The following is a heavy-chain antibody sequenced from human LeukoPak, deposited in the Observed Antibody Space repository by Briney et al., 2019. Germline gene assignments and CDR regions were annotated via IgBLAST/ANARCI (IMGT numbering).Heavy chain of an antibody. Sequence: GGSLRLSCAASGFTFSSYGMHWVRQAPGKGLEWVAVISYDGSNKYYADSVKGRFTISRDNSKNTLYLQMNSLRAEDTAVYYCAKDWDGGTSYYFDYWGQGTLVTVSS. CDR1: GFTFSSYG. V-gene: IGHV3-30*18. CDR3: AKDWDGGTSYYFDY. D-gene: IGHD2-15*01. CDR2: ISYDGSNK. J-gene: IGHJ4*02.